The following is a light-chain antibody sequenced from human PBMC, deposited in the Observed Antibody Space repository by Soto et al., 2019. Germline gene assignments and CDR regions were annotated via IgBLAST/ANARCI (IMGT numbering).Light chain of an antibody. Sequence: EIVLTRSPVTLSVSPWERATLSCRAGQSVSSNLAWYQQKPGQAPRLLIHGASTRATGIPDRFSGSGSGTDFTLTINRLEPEDSAVYFCQHYGTTSATFGQGTKVDI. V-gene: IGKV3-20*01. CDR1: QSVSSN. J-gene: IGKJ1*01. CDR2: GAS. CDR3: QHYGTTSAT.